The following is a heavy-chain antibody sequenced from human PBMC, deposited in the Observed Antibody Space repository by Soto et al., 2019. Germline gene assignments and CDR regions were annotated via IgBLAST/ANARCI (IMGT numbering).Heavy chain of an antibody. CDR1: GFTFDDYA. J-gene: IGHJ6*02. CDR2: ISWDGGST. D-gene: IGHD2-8*01. V-gene: IGHV3-43D*04. Sequence: GGSLRLSCAASGFTFDDYAMHWVRQAPGKGLEWVSLISWDGGSTYYADSVKGRFTISRDNSKNSLYLQMNSLRAEDTALYYCAKADGHIILNAGVSMDVWGQGTTVTVSS. CDR3: AKADGHIILNAGVSMDV.